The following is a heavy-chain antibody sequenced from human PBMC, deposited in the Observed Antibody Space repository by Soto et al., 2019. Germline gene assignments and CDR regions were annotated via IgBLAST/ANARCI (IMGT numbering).Heavy chain of an antibody. CDR1: GYSFTTCA. V-gene: IGHV1-3*01. Sequence: ASVKVSCKASGYSFTTCAIHWVRQATGQRPEWMGWVNPENGQSKYSPEFQGRATITRDTSTSTSDMDLSSLRFEDAAIYYCAIATEGGYVIDSWGQGTLVTVSS. CDR2: VNPENGQS. D-gene: IGHD6-25*01. CDR3: AIATEGGYVIDS. J-gene: IGHJ5*01.